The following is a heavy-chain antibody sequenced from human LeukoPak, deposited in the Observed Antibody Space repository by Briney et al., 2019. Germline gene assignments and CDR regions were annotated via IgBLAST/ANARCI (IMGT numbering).Heavy chain of an antibody. CDR3: ARDEGSRMGRVGHSSRGRGAFDI. Sequence: ASVKVSCKASGYTFTGYYMHWVRQAPGQGLEWMGWINPNSGGTNYAQKFQGWVTMTRDTSISTAYMELSRLRSDDTAVYYCARDEGSRMGRVGHSSRGRGAFDIWGQGTMVTVSS. CDR2: INPNSGGT. J-gene: IGHJ3*02. CDR1: GYTFTGYY. V-gene: IGHV1-2*04. D-gene: IGHD6-13*01.